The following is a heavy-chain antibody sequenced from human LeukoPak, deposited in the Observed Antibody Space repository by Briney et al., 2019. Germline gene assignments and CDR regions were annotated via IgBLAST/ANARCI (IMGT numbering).Heavy chain of an antibody. V-gene: IGHV4-4*08. Sequence: SEALSLTCSVSGGSISSYYWSWIRQPPGKGLEFIGYIAASGTTKHNPSLKSRVTISMDTSKNQFSLELTSVTAADTAVYYCARGRVGARGYYFDYWGQGTLVTVSS. CDR3: ARGRVGARGYYFDY. D-gene: IGHD1-26*01. CDR1: GGSISSYY. J-gene: IGHJ4*02. CDR2: IAASGTT.